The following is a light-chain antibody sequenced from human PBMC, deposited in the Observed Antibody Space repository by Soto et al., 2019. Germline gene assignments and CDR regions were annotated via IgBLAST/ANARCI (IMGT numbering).Light chain of an antibody. Sequence: EIVMTQSPATLSVSPGERATLSCRASQTVRNNYLAWYQQKPGQAPRLLIYDASSRATGIPDRFSGGGSGTDFTLTISSLQPEDFASYYCLQDYGDSWTFGQGTKVDIK. V-gene: IGKV3D-20*02. CDR2: DAS. J-gene: IGKJ1*01. CDR3: LQDYGDSWT. CDR1: QTVRNNY.